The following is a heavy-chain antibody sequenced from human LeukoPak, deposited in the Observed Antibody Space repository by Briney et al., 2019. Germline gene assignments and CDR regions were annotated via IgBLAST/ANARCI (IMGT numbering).Heavy chain of an antibody. CDR2: IHYSGST. J-gene: IGHJ4*02. D-gene: IGHD4-17*01. CDR3: ARVPTVTFFDY. Sequence: SETLSLTCTVSGGSLSSYYWSWIRQPPGKGLEWIGYIHYSGSTNYNPSLKSRVTISVDTSKNQFPLKLSSVTAADTAVHYCARVPTVTFFDYWGQGTLVTVSS. V-gene: IGHV4-59*08. CDR1: GGSLSSYY.